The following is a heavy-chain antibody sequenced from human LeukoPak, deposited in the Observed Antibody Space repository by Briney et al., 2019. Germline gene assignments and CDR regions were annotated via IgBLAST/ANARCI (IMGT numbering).Heavy chain of an antibody. CDR3: ARHLTIFGVVSVYYYYMDV. CDR1: GGSISSSSYY. Sequence: SETLSITCTVSGGSISSSSYYWGWIRQPPGKGLEWIGSIYYSGSTYYDPSLKSRVTISVDTSKNQFSLKLSSVTAADTAVYYCARHLTIFGVVSVYYYYMDVWGKGTTVTVSS. CDR2: IYYSGST. J-gene: IGHJ6*03. D-gene: IGHD3-3*01. V-gene: IGHV4-39*01.